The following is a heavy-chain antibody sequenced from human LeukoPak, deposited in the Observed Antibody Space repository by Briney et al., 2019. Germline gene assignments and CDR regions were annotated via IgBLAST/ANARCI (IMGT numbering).Heavy chain of an antibody. Sequence: SETLSLTCTVSGGSISSSNYYWGWIRQPPGKGLEWFGSIYYSGSTYYNPSLKSRVTISVDTSKNQFSLKLTSVTAADTAVYYCARRAPHYYMDVWGTGTTVTVSS. CDR1: GGSISSSNYY. J-gene: IGHJ6*03. V-gene: IGHV4-39*01. CDR2: IYYSGST. CDR3: ARRAPHYYMDV.